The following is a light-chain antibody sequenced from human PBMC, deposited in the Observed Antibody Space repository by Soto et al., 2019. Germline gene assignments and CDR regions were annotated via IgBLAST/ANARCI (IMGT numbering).Light chain of an antibody. CDR2: GAS. J-gene: IGKJ1*01. Sequence: EIVLTQSPATLSLSPGERATLSCRASQSVSSYLAWYQQKPGQAPRLLIYGASSRATGIPNRFSGSGSGTDFTLTISSLHPDDFATYYCQQYNILSTFGQGTKVDI. V-gene: IGKV3-11*01. CDR1: QSVSSY. CDR3: QQYNILST.